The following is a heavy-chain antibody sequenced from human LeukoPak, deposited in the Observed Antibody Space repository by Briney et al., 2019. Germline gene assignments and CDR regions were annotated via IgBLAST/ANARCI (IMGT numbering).Heavy chain of an antibody. D-gene: IGHD3-10*01. J-gene: IGHJ4*02. CDR1: GFTFSSYA. Sequence: GGSLRLSCAASGFTFSSYAMSWVRQAPGKGLEWVSAISGSGGSTYYADSVKGRFTISRDNSKNTLYLQMNSLRAEDTAVYYCAKGSGGTMVRGVLDYWGQGTLVTVSS. CDR3: AKGSGGTMVRGVLDY. CDR2: ISGSGGST. V-gene: IGHV3-23*01.